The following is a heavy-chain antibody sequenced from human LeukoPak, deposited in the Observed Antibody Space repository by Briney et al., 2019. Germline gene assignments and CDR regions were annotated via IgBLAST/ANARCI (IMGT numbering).Heavy chain of an antibody. J-gene: IGHJ4*02. CDR2: IYYSGST. V-gene: IGHV4-39*07. CDR1: GFTFSSYA. D-gene: IGHD3-9*01. CDR3: ARAKYYDILTGYYPDY. Sequence: SGGSLRLSCAASGFTFSSYAMSWVRQAPGKGLEWIGSIYYSGSTYYNPSLKSRVTISVDTSKNQFSLKLSSVTAADTAVYYCARAKYYDILTGYYPDYWGQGTLVTVSS.